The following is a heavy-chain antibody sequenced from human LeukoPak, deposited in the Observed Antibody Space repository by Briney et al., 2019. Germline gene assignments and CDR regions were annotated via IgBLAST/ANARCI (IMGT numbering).Heavy chain of an antibody. Sequence: GASVKVSCKASGYTFTSYGISWVRQAPGQGLEWMGWISAYNGNTNYARKLQGRVTMTTDTSTSTAYMELRSLRSDDTAVYYCARDRGTWELTTPFDYWGQGTLVTVSS. D-gene: IGHD1-26*01. J-gene: IGHJ4*02. V-gene: IGHV1-18*01. CDR2: ISAYNGNT. CDR1: GYTFTSYG. CDR3: ARDRGTWELTTPFDY.